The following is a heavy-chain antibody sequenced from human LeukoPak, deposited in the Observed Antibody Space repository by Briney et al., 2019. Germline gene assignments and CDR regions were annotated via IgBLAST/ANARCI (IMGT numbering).Heavy chain of an antibody. Sequence: ASVTVSCKASGYTFTSYGISWVRQAPGQGLEWMGWISAYNGNTNYAQKLQGRVTMTRNTSISTAYMELSSLRSEDTAVYYCARGPPSWYSSSWYYYGMDVWGQGTTVTVSS. CDR2: ISAYNGNT. CDR3: ARGPPSWYSSSWYYYGMDV. J-gene: IGHJ6*02. D-gene: IGHD6-13*01. V-gene: IGHV1-18*01. CDR1: GYTFTSYG.